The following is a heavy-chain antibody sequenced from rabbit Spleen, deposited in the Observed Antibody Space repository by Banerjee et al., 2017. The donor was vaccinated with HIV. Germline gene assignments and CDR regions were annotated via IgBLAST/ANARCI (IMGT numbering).Heavy chain of an antibody. V-gene: IGHV1S47*01. J-gene: IGHJ4*01. CDR3: VRGASSSGDYGPWYFDV. CDR2: IDPVFGAT. D-gene: IGHD1-1*01. Sequence: QEQLKESGGGLVQPGGSLKLSCKASGFDLNTYGVSLVRQAPGKGLEWIGYIDPVFGATYYATWVNGRFTISSQNAQNTLYLQLNSLTAGDTATYFCVRGASSSGDYGPWYFDVWGPGTLVTGS. CDR1: GFDLNTYG.